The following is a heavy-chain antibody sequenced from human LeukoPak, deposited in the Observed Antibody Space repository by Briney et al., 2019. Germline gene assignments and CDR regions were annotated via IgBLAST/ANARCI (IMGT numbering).Heavy chain of an antibody. CDR1: GFTFSSYW. CDR3: ARGVPAAMREYAFDI. V-gene: IGHV3-7*01. CDR2: IKQDGSEK. Sequence: PGGSLRLSCAASGFTFSSYWMSWVRQAPGKGLEWVANIKQDGSEKCYVDSVKGRFTISRDNAKNSLYLQMNSLRAEDTAVYCCARGVPAAMREYAFDIWGQGTMVTVSS. J-gene: IGHJ3*02. D-gene: IGHD2-2*01.